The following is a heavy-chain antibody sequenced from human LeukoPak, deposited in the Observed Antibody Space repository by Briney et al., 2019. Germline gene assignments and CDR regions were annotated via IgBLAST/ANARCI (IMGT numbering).Heavy chain of an antibody. CDR3: ARDHSSSWYDAYYFDY. V-gene: IGHV3-11*01. Sequence: KPGGSLRLSCAASGFTFSDYYMGWIRQAPGKGLEWVSYISSSGSTIYYADSVKGRFTISRDNAKNSLYLQMNSLRAEDTAVSYCARDHSSSWYDAYYFDYWGQGTLVTVSS. D-gene: IGHD6-13*01. CDR1: GFTFSDYY. J-gene: IGHJ4*02. CDR2: ISSSGSTI.